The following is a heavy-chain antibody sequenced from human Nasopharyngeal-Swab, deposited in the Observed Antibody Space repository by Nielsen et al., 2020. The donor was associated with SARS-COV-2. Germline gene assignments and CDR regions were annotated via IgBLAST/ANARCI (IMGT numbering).Heavy chain of an antibody. Sequence: SVKGSCKASGDTFIRYAFSWGRQGPGQRLEWVGGIIPISGTAHYAQKFQGRVTITADKPTSTAYMDLTSLRSDDTAVYYCARDSGRRRNDYGNSRHAFDIWGQGTLVTVSS. J-gene: IGHJ3*02. V-gene: IGHV1-69*06. CDR3: ARDSGRRRNDYGNSRHAFDI. D-gene: IGHD4-17*01. CDR1: GDTFIRYA. CDR2: IIPISGTA.